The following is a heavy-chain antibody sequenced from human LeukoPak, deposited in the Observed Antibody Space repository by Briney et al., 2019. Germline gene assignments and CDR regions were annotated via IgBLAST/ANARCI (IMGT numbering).Heavy chain of an antibody. D-gene: IGHD3-16*02. CDR3: ARHGSIVDYDDVWGSYRSEYYFDY. CDR2: INHSGST. CDR1: GGSFSGYY. Sequence: PSETLSLTCAVYGGSFSGYYWSWIRQPPGKGLEWIGEINHSGSTNYNPSLKSRVTISVDTSKNQFSLRLSSVTAAETAVYYCARHGSIVDYDDVWGSYRSEYYFDYWGQGTLVTVSS. J-gene: IGHJ4*02. V-gene: IGHV4-34*01.